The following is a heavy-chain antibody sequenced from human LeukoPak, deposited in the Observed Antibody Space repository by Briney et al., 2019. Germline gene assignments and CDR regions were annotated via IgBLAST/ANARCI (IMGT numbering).Heavy chain of an antibody. CDR1: GFTFSSYW. Sequence: PGGSLRLSCAASGFTFSSYWMTWVRQAPGKGLEWVANIKQDGSEKYYVDFVKGRFTFSRDNAKNSLYLQMNSLRAEDTAVYYCARGLTDYFDYWGQGTLVTVSS. CDR2: IKQDGSEK. CDR3: ARGLTDYFDY. J-gene: IGHJ4*02. V-gene: IGHV3-7*01.